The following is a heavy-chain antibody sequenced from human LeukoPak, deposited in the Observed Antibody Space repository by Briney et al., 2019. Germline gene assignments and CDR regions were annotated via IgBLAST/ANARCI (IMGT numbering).Heavy chain of an antibody. Sequence: GGSMRPSRAAAAFTSDDYAMHWVRQAPGKGLEWVSLISGDGGSTYYADSVKGRFTISRDNSKNSLYLQMNSLRTEDTALYYCAKDLTMITFGGPEFDYWGQGTLVTVSS. D-gene: IGHD3-16*01. J-gene: IGHJ4*02. V-gene: IGHV3-43*02. CDR3: AKDLTMITFGGPEFDY. CDR2: ISGDGGST. CDR1: AFTSDDYA.